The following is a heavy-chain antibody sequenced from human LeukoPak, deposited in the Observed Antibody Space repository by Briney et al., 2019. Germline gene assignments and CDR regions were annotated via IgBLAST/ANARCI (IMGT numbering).Heavy chain of an antibody. CDR1: GFTFSNYG. CDR2: IWYDGSNK. J-gene: IGHJ6*02. D-gene: IGHD6-13*01. Sequence: GGSLRLSCAASGFTFSNYGMHWVRQAPGKGLEWVAVIWYDGSNKYYADSVKGRFTISRDNSKNTLYLQMNSLRAEDTAVYYCAKDRFIAATYYYYYGMDVWGQGTTVTVSS. V-gene: IGHV3-30*02. CDR3: AKDRFIAATYYYYYGMDV.